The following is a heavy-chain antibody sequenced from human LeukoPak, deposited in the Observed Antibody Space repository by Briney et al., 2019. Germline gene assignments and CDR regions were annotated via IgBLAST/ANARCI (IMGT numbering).Heavy chain of an antibody. CDR3: AVLGYSSSWYISHPFDY. CDR1: GGTFSSYA. D-gene: IGHD6-13*01. J-gene: IGHJ4*02. CDR2: IIPIFGTA. V-gene: IGHV1-69*05. Sequence: GASVKVSCKASGGTFSSYAISWVRQAPGQGLEWMGGIIPIFGTANYAQKFQGRVTMTRNTSISTAYMELSSLRSEDTAVYYCAVLGYSSSWYISHPFDYWGQGTLVTVSS.